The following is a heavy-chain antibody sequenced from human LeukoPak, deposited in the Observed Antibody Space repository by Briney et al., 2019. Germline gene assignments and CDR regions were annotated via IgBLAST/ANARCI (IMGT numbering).Heavy chain of an antibody. J-gene: IGHJ5*02. Sequence: SETLSLTCTVSDGSMTNYHWTWIRESPGKAPEYIGYIYNIETTNYNPSLKSRVTVPVDMSKKKFSLRLNSVTAADTAVYYCARGSDGYRFDPWGQGLLVTVSS. CDR3: ARGSDGYRFDP. CDR2: IYNIETT. CDR1: DGSMTNYH. V-gene: IGHV4-59*01. D-gene: IGHD5-18*01.